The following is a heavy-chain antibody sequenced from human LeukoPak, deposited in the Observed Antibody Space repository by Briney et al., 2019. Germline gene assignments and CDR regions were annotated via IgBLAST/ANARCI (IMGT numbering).Heavy chain of an antibody. D-gene: IGHD1-14*01. J-gene: IGHJ4*02. Sequence: PGGSLRLSCAASGFTFTSYAMHRVRQAPGKGLEWVAVISYDGSNKYYADSVKGRFTISRDNSKNTLYLQMNSLRAEDTAVYYCARESKATISYYFDYWGQGTLVTVSS. CDR1: GFTFTSYA. CDR3: ARESKATISYYFDY. V-gene: IGHV3-30-3*01. CDR2: ISYDGSNK.